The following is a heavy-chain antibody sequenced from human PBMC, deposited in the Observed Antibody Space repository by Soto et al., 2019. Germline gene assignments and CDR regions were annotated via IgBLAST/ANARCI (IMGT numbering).Heavy chain of an antibody. CDR1: GGSISSNNW. CDR3: ARAGDYPLTGAFDV. Sequence: QVQLQESGPGLVKPSGTLSLTCAVSGGSISSNNWWSWVRQPPGKGLEWIGEIYHSGSTNYNPSLKSRVTISIDKSKNESSLKLGSVTAADTAMYYCARAGDYPLTGAFDVWGQGTMVTVSS. D-gene: IGHD4-17*01. V-gene: IGHV4-4*02. CDR2: IYHSGST. J-gene: IGHJ3*01.